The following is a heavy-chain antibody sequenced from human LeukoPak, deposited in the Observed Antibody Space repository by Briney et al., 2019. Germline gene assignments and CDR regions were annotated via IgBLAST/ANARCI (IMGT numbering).Heavy chain of an antibody. CDR1: GFTFSSYG. D-gene: IGHD5-24*01. J-gene: IGHJ4*02. Sequence: PGGSLRLSCAASGFTFSSYGMHWVRQAPGKGLEWVAVMSNDGSNKDYADSVKGRFTISRDNYKNTLYVQMNSLRAEDTAVYYCAKDSSGGWLRSYYFDSWGQGTLVTVSS. V-gene: IGHV3-30*18. CDR2: MSNDGSNK. CDR3: AKDSSGGWLRSYYFDS.